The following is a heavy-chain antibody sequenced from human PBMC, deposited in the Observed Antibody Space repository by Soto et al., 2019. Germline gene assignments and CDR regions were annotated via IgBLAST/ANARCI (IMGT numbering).Heavy chain of an antibody. Sequence: QMQLQESGPGLVKASETLSLTCSVSGGSFSNYYWGWIRQAPGKGLEWIGSIYNSRTTNYNPSLKSRVIISIESSKSQFSLRLNSVTVADSAVYYCASGAPSRYWGQGVLVTVSS. J-gene: IGHJ4*02. V-gene: IGHV4-4*08. CDR2: IYNSRTT. CDR1: GGSFSNYY. CDR3: ASGAPSRY. D-gene: IGHD4-17*01.